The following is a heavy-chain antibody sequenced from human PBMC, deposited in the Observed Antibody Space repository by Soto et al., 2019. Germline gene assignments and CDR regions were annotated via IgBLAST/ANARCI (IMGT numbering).Heavy chain of an antibody. CDR1: GFTFSSYA. Sequence: QPGGSLRLSCAASGFTFSSYAMHWVRQAPGKGLEWVAVISYDGSNKYYADSVKGRFTISRDNSKNTLYLQMNSLRAEDTAVYYCARSSRLYYDFSIAETVDAFDIWGQGTMVTVSS. V-gene: IGHV3-30-3*01. CDR2: ISYDGSNK. J-gene: IGHJ3*02. CDR3: ARSSRLYYDFSIAETVDAFDI. D-gene: IGHD3-3*01.